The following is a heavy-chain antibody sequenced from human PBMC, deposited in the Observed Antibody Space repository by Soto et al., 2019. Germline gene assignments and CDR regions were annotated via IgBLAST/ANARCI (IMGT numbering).Heavy chain of an antibody. J-gene: IGHJ4*02. D-gene: IGHD3-22*01. CDR3: ARASDSSGYPLDY. CDR2: INPNSGGT. V-gene: IGHV1-2*04. CDR1: GYTFTGYY. Sequence: ASVKVSCKASGYTFTGYYMHWVRQAPGQGLEWMGWINPNSGGTNYAQKFQGWVTMTRDTSISTAYMELSRLRSDDTAVYYCARASDSSGYPLDYWGQGTLVTVSS.